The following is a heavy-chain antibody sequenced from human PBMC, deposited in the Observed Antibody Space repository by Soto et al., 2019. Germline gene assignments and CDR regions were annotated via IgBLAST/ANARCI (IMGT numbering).Heavy chain of an antibody. D-gene: IGHD1-26*01. CDR1: GFTFSTYW. V-gene: IGHV3-7*03. Sequence: EAQLVESGGGLVQPGGSLRLSCAASGFTFSTYWMNWVRQAPGMGLEWLAIIRQDGTETHYVDSVKGRFTISRDNTKNSLFLQMNNRRADATAVYYCVGGAGWELDYWGQGTLVTVSS. J-gene: IGHJ4*02. CDR2: IRQDGTET. CDR3: VGGAGWELDY.